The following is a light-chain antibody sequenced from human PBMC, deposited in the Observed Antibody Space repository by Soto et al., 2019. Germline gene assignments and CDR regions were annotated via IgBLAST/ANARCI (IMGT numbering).Light chain of an antibody. J-gene: IGLJ1*01. CDR3: GSYTGTIYV. CDR2: EVS. V-gene: IGLV2-14*01. CDR1: SGDVGVYKF. Sequence: LTQPASVSGSPGQSITISCTGTSGDVGVYKFVSWYQQHPGKAPKLIIYEVSNRPSGVSSRFSGSMSGNTASLTISGLQDEDEADYYCGSYTGTIYVFGTGTKVTVL.